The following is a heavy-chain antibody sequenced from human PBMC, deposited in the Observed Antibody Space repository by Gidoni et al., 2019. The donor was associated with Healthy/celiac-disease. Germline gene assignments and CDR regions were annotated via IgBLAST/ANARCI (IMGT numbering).Heavy chain of an antibody. D-gene: IGHD6-13*01. J-gene: IGHJ3*02. CDR2: ISGSVGST. Sequence: EVQLLESGGGLVQPGGSLSLSCAASGFTFSSFAMSWVRQAPGKGLAWVSAISGSVGSTYYADSVKGRLTISRDNSKNTLYLQMNSLRAEDTAVYDCATGYSSSCPPPRTCAFDIWGQGTMVTVSS. V-gene: IGHV3-23*01. CDR3: ATGYSSSCPPPRTCAFDI. CDR1: GFTFSSFA.